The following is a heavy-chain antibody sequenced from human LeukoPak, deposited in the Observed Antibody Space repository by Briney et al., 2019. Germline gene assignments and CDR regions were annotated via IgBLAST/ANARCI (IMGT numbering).Heavy chain of an antibody. D-gene: IGHD2-2*02. CDR1: GGTFSSYA. J-gene: IGHJ4*02. Sequence: VSSVKVSCKASGGTFSSYAISWVRQAPGQGLEWMGGIIPIFGTANYAQKFQGRATITADESTNTAYIELSSLRSEDTAVYYCARAGGYCSSTSCYSTDYWGQGTLVTVSS. CDR3: ARAGGYCSSTSCYSTDY. V-gene: IGHV1-69*13. CDR2: IIPIFGTA.